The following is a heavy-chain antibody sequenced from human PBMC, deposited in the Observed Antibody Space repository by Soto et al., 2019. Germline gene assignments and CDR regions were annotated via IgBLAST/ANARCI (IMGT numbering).Heavy chain of an antibody. CDR3: AKDLSRNYKPNYYYYGMDV. D-gene: IGHD1-7*01. CDR2: ISYDGSNK. CDR1: GFTFRSYG. J-gene: IGHJ6*02. V-gene: IGHV3-30*18. Sequence: RISCSASGFTFRSYGMHWVRQAPGKGLEWVAVISYDGSNKYYADSVKGRFTISRDNSKNTLYLQMNSLRAEDTAVYYCAKDLSRNYKPNYYYYGMDVWGQGTRVTVS.